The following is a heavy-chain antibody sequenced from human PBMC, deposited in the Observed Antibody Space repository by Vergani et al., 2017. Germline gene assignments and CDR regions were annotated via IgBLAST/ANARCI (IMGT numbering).Heavy chain of an antibody. V-gene: IGHV4-39*01. CDR1: GASIRSSNHY. CDR2: IYYSGST. D-gene: IGHD6-19*01. Sequence: QLQLQESGPGLVKPSATLSLICSVSGASIRSSNHYWGWIRQPPGKGLEWIASIYYSGSTYYNPSLKSRVTISVDTSKNQYSLKLSSVTAADTAVYFCARHSTVEWLVKLGWIDPWGQGILVTVSS. CDR3: ARHSTVEWLVKLGWIDP. J-gene: IGHJ5*02.